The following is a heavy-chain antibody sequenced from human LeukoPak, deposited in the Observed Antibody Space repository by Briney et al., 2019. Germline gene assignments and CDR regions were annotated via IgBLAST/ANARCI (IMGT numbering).Heavy chain of an antibody. J-gene: IGHJ4*02. V-gene: IGHV4-39*07. CDR1: GGSISSSSYY. CDR3: ARDILDYYGSGSITEDY. Sequence: SETLSLTCAVSGGSISSSSYYWGWIRQPPGKGLEWIGSIYYSGSTYYNPSLKSRVTISVDTSKNQFSLKLSSVTAADTAVYYCARDILDYYGSGSITEDYWGQGTLVTVSS. CDR2: IYYSGST. D-gene: IGHD3-10*01.